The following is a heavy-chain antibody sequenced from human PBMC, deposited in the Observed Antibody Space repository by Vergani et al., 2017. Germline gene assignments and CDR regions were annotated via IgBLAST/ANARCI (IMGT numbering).Heavy chain of an antibody. Sequence: EVQLVQSGAEVKKPGESLTISCKGSGYTFTSYWIGWVRQMPGKGLEWMGIIYPGNSDTRYSPSFQGQVTISADKSISTAYLQWSSLKASDTAMYYCARRVTMVRVVIAKYGAFDIWGQGTMVTVSS. V-gene: IGHV5-51*01. J-gene: IGHJ3*02. D-gene: IGHD3-10*01. CDR1: GYTFTSYW. CDR2: IYPGNSDT. CDR3: ARRVTMVRVVIAKYGAFDI.